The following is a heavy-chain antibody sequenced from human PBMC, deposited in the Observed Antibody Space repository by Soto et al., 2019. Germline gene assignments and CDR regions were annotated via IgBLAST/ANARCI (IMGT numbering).Heavy chain of an antibody. J-gene: IGHJ4*02. CDR3: ALRRVAYADF. D-gene: IGHD2-2*01. CDR1: EFTVTNNE. CDR2: LYSGGNT. V-gene: IGHV3-53*01. Sequence: SLKISCAASEFTVTNNEMSWVRQAPGKGLEWVSILYSGGNTYYADSVEGRFTISRDGSKNTLYLHMNSLRAEDTAVYYCALRRVAYADFWGQGSRVTVSS.